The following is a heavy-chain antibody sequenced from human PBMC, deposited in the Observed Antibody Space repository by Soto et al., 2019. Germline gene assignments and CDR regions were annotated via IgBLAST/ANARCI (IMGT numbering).Heavy chain of an antibody. J-gene: IGHJ3*02. CDR2: IYYSGST. CDR3: ASDGGAEGAGSYYKGDAFDI. V-gene: IGHV4-31*03. D-gene: IGHD3-10*01. CDR1: AGSISSGGYY. Sequence: SETLSLTCTVSAGSISSGGYYWNWIRHHPGKGLEWTGYIYYSGSTYYNPSLKSRVTISVATSKNQFSLKLSSVTAADTAVYYCASDGGAEGAGSYYKGDAFDIWGQGTMVTVSS.